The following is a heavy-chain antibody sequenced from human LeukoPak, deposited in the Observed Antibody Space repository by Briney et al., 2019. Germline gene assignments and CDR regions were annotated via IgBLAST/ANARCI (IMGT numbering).Heavy chain of an antibody. J-gene: IGHJ4*02. CDR2: INHSGST. Sequence: SETLSLTCAVYGGSFSGYYWSWIRQPPGKGLEWIGEINHSGSTNYNPSLKSRVTISVDTSKNQFALKLSSVTAADTAVYYCARDIDYWGQGTLVTVSS. V-gene: IGHV4-34*01. CDR1: GGSFSGYY. CDR3: ARDIDY.